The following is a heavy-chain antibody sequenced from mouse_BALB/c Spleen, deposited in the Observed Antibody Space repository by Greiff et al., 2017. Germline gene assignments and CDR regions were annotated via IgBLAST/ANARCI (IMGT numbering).Heavy chain of an antibody. CDR3: ARSYGYNAMDY. V-gene: IGHV1S81*02. CDR2: INPSNGRT. CDR1: GYTFTSYW. D-gene: IGHD1-1*02. J-gene: IGHJ4*01. Sequence: VQLQQPGAELVKPGASVKLSCKASGYTFTSYWMHWVKQRPGQGLEWIGEINPSNGRTNYNEKFKSKATLTVDKSSSTAYMQLSSLTSEDSAVYYCARSYGYNAMDYWGQGTSVTVSS.